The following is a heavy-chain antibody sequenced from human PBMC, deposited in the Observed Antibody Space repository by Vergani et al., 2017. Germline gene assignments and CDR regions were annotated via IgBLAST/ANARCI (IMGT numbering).Heavy chain of an antibody. J-gene: IGHJ1*01. CDR3: ATKSCCTPGCQIGFFRE. Sequence: QVHLVESGGGVVQPGRSLRLSCVVSGFTSSYYGMHWVRQAPGKGLEWVAVISYDGTQKYYADSVKGRFTISRDNSKSTLYLQMNSLRTEDTAVYYCATKSCCTPGCQIGFFREWGQGTLVNVSA. CDR1: GFTSSYYG. V-gene: IGHV3-30*03. D-gene: IGHD1-1*01. CDR2: ISYDGTQK.